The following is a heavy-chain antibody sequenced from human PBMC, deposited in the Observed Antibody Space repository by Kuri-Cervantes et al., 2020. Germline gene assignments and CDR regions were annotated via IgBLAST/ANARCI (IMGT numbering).Heavy chain of an antibody. D-gene: IGHD6-19*01. CDR3: AKGEQWLVY. CDR1: GFTFSSYA. V-gene: IGHV3-23*01. CDR2: ISNSGATT. J-gene: IGHJ4*02. Sequence: GGSLRLSCAASGFTFSSYAMRWVRQAPGRGLEWVSAISNSGATTYYADSVKGRLTIPRDNSKNTLYLQMNSLRAEDTAVYYCAKGEQWLVYWGQGTLVTVSS.